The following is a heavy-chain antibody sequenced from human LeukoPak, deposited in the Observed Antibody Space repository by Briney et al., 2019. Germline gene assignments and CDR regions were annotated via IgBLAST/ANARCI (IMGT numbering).Heavy chain of an antibody. V-gene: IGHV1-69*13. D-gene: IGHD2-15*01. CDR2: IIPIFGTA. Sequence: SVKVSCKASGGTFSSYAISWVRQAPGQGLEWKGGIIPIFGTANYAQKFQGRVTITADESTSTAYMELSSLRSEDTAVYYCARVSITRGYCSGGSCYSLYYYYYYGMDVWGQGTTVTVSS. CDR3: ARVSITRGYCSGGSCYSLYYYYYYGMDV. J-gene: IGHJ6*02. CDR1: GGTFSSYA.